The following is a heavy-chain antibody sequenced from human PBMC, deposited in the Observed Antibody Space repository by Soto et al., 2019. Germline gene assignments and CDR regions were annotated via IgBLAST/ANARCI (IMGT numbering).Heavy chain of an antibody. Sequence: EAQLLESGGELIQPGGSLRLSCAASGFTYSSHGMSWVRQAPGKGLEWIAGLSRGGGSTYYAESVKGRFTISRDNSKNILDLIMNSLRVEDTALYYCARDGQYRTDGFDIWGQGTMVTVSS. CDR3: ARDGQYRTDGFDI. D-gene: IGHD5-12*01. CDR2: LSRGGGST. V-gene: IGHV3-23*01. CDR1: GFTYSSHG. J-gene: IGHJ3*02.